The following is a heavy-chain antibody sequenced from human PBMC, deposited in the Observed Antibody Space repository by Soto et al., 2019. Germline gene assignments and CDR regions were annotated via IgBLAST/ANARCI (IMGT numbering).Heavy chain of an antibody. J-gene: IGHJ6*03. CDR3: ARGYCSSTNCYPYYYYYMDV. Sequence: GASVKVSCKASGGTFSSYTISWVRQAPGQGLEWMGRIIPILGNTKYSQKFPGRVTITRDTSASTAYMELSSLRSEDTAVYYCARGYCSSTNCYPYYYYYMDVWGKGTTVTVSS. CDR2: IIPILGNT. V-gene: IGHV1-69*08. D-gene: IGHD2-2*01. CDR1: GGTFSSYT.